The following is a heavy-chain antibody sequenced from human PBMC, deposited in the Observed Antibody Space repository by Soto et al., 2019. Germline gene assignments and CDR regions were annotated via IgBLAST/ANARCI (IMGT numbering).Heavy chain of an antibody. CDR2: TNRDGSST. Sequence: DVQLVESGGGLVQPGGSLRLSCAASGFTFSEYWMQWVRQAPGKGLVWVSRTNRDGSSTRYADSVKGRFTMSSDNAKNTVYLQMIDLRAEDTVVYYCARSATLTTFDWGQGTQVTVSS. J-gene: IGHJ4*02. CDR3: ARSATLTTFD. V-gene: IGHV3-74*01. D-gene: IGHD4-17*01. CDR1: GFTFSEYW.